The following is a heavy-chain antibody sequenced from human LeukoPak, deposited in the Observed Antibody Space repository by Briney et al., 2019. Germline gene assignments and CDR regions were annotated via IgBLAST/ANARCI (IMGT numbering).Heavy chain of an antibody. V-gene: IGHV3-23*01. Sequence: PGGSLRLSCAASKFIFSKYAMSSVRQAPGKGLEWVSGISGSGVYTYYANSVKGRFTVSRDNSESTLYLQINSLRAEDTAVYYCAKPDGLESGTSNYAFHLWGQGTMVTVSS. CDR3: AKPDGLESGTSNYAFHL. D-gene: IGHD1-26*01. CDR1: KFIFSKYA. CDR2: ISGSGVYT. J-gene: IGHJ3*01.